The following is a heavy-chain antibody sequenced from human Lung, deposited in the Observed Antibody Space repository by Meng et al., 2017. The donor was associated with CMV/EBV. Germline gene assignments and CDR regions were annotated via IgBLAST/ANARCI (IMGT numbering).Heavy chain of an antibody. CDR2: IYHSGGT. V-gene: IGHV4-4*02. Sequence: QQRLQSYVRGTVTPSATLALTSAASGGSISISTWWSWARPPPGKGLEWIVEIYHSGGTNYNPSHRGRVTISLDKSKNQFSLTLRSVTAADTVVYYCARDPYATGWAGWGQGTLVTVSS. J-gene: IGHJ4*02. D-gene: IGHD6-19*01. CDR1: GGSISISTW. CDR3: ARDPYATGWAG.